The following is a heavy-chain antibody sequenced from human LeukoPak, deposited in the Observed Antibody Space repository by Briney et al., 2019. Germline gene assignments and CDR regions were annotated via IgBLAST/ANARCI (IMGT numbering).Heavy chain of an antibody. J-gene: IGHJ4*02. V-gene: IGHV3-21*01. CDR1: GFTFSSHS. D-gene: IGHD3-9*01. Sequence: PGGTLSLSRAASGFTFSSHSMNWVRQAPAKGLEWVSSIGSSSPYIYYADSLKGRFIISRDNSKNSLFLQMNSLRAEDTAVYYCARDADILTAYSFDYWGQGTLVTVSS. CDR2: IGSSSPYI. CDR3: ARDADILTAYSFDY.